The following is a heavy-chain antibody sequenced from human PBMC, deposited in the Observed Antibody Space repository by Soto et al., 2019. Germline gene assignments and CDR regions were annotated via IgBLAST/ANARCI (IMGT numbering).Heavy chain of an antibody. CDR2: MYYSGST. V-gene: IGHV4-59*01. J-gene: IGHJ4*02. Sequence: SETLSLTCTFSGGSISSYYWSWIRQPPGKGLEWIGYMYYSGSTNYNPSLKSRVTISIDTSRNQFSLKLSSVTAADTAVYYCARGTFGVVKDWGQGTLVTVSS. CDR3: ARGTFGVVKD. D-gene: IGHD3-3*01. CDR1: GGSISSYY.